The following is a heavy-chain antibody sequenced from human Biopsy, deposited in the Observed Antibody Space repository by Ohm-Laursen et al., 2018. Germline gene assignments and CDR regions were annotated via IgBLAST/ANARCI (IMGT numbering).Heavy chain of an antibody. CDR3: ARDLIAYCPTTSCDNFGMDV. Sequence: SGTLSLTCAVSGGSISGYHWSWIRQPPGKGLEWIGYINHSGSTNYNPSLKSRLTISVDTSKNQFSLKLTSVTAADTAVYYCARDLIAYCPTTSCDNFGMDVWGQGTTVTVSS. V-gene: IGHV4-59*01. CDR1: GGSISGYH. J-gene: IGHJ6*02. D-gene: IGHD2-2*01. CDR2: INHSGST.